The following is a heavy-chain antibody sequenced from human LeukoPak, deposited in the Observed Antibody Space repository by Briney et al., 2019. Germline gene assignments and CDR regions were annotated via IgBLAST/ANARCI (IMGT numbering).Heavy chain of an antibody. D-gene: IGHD2-2*01. CDR2: IYHSGST. CDR1: GYSISSGYY. J-gene: IGHJ3*02. CDR3: ARHQQLRATFDI. Sequence: SETLSLTCTVSGYSISSGYYWGWIRQPPGQGLEWIGSIYHSGSTYYNPSLKSRVTISVDTSKNQFSLKLSSVTAADTAVYYCARHQQLRATFDIWGQGTMVTVSS. V-gene: IGHV4-38-2*02.